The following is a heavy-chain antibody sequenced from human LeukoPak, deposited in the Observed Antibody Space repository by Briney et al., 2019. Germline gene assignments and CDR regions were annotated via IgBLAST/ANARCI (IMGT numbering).Heavy chain of an antibody. CDR3: ARGDRVRQHYYYMDV. J-gene: IGHJ6*03. D-gene: IGHD6-6*01. CDR1: GGSFSGYY. Sequence: SETLSLTCAVYGGSFSGYYWSWIRQPPGKGLEWIGEINHSGSTNYNPSLKSRVTLSVDTSKNQFSLKLSSVTAADTAVYYCARGDRVRQHYYYMDVWGKGTTVTVSS. V-gene: IGHV4-34*01. CDR2: INHSGST.